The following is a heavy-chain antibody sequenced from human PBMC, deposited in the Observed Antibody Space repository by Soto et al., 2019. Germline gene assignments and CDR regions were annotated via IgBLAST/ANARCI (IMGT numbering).Heavy chain of an antibody. J-gene: IGHJ4*02. V-gene: IGHV3-21*01. Sequence: EVQLVESGGGLVKPGGSLRLSCAASGFTFSSYSMNWVRQAPGKGLEWVSSISSSSSYIYYADSVKGRFTLSRDNAKNSLYLQMISLRAEDTAVYYCARGYGSGSPRDYWGQGTLVTVSS. D-gene: IGHD3-10*01. CDR3: ARGYGSGSPRDY. CDR2: ISSSSSYI. CDR1: GFTFSSYS.